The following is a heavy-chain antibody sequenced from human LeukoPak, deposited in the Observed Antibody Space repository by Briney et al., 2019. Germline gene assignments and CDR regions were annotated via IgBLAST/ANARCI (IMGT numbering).Heavy chain of an antibody. Sequence: GGCLRLSCAASEFTFSSYWMSWVRQAPGKGLEWVANIKQDGSEKCYVDSVKGRFTISRDNAKNSLYLQMNSLRAEDTAVYYCARKGYSYGGFDYWGQGTLVTVSS. J-gene: IGHJ4*02. V-gene: IGHV3-7*03. CDR1: EFTFSSYW. D-gene: IGHD5-18*01. CDR2: IKQDGSEK. CDR3: ARKGYSYGGFDY.